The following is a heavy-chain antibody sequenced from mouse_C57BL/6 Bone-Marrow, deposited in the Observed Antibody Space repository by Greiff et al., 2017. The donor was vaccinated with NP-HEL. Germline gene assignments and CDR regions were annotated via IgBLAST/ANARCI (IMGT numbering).Heavy chain of an antibody. CDR3: ARVERNFDN. V-gene: IGHV1-69*01. J-gene: IGHJ2*01. CDR1: GYTFTSYW. CDR2: IDPSDSYT. Sequence: QVQLQQSGAELVMPGASVKLSCKASGYTFTSYWMHWVKQRPGQGLEWIGEIDPSDSYTNYNQKFKGKSTLTVDKSSNTAYMQLSSLASDDSAVYYGARVERNFDNWGQGTALTVTS.